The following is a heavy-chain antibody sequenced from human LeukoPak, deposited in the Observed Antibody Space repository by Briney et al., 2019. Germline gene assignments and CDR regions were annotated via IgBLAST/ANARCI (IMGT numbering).Heavy chain of an antibody. CDR1: GYTFTGYY. CDR2: INPNSGGT. Sequence: SVTVSCKASGYTFTGYYMHWVRQAPGQGLEWMGWINPNSGGTNFAQKFQGRVTMTRDTSISTAYMELSRLRSDDTAVYYCARPYSSGWTTGYWGQGTLVTVSS. CDR3: ARPYSSGWTTGY. D-gene: IGHD6-19*01. V-gene: IGHV1-2*02. J-gene: IGHJ4*02.